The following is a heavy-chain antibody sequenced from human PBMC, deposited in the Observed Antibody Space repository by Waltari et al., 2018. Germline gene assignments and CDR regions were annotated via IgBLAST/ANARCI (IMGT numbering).Heavy chain of an antibody. CDR2: INHMGSA. J-gene: IGHJ4*02. CDR1: GGSFSGYY. V-gene: IGHV4-34*01. Sequence: QVQLQQWGAGLLKPSETLSLTCAVYGGSFSGYYWSWIRQPPGKGLEWIGEINHMGSANDTPSLKSRVTISGDTSKNQFALKLSSVTAADTAVYYCARERGYVWGSYRAYYFDYWGQGTLVTVSS. D-gene: IGHD3-16*02. CDR3: ARERGYVWGSYRAYYFDY.